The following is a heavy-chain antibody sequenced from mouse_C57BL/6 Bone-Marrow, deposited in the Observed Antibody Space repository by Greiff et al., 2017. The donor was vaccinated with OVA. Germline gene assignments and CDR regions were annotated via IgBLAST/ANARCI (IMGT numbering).Heavy chain of an antibody. CDR1: GYTFTEYT. CDR2: FYPGSGSI. V-gene: IGHV1-62-2*01. J-gene: IGHJ1*03. CDR3: ARHEEGYYYGSSYDWYFDV. Sequence: VKLQQSGAELVKPGASVKLSCKASGYTFTEYTIHWVKQRSGQGLEWIGWFYPGSGSIKYNEKFKDKATLTADKSSSTVYMELSRLTSEDSAVYFCARHEEGYYYGSSYDWYFDVWGTGTTVTVSS. D-gene: IGHD1-1*01.